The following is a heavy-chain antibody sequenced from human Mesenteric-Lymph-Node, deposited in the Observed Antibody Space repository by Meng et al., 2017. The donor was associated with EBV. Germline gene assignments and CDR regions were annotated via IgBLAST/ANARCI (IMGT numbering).Heavy chain of an antibody. CDR2: IYVYNGNT. V-gene: IGHV1-18*01. CDR1: GYGLTNYG. J-gene: IGHJ4*02. D-gene: IGHD3/OR15-3a*01. CDR3: ATMNHNDFDQLDYFDS. Sequence: VQLVLSGGDVETFGASETVSRNVSGYGLTNYGISWVRMRHGQGIERMGCIYVYNGNTTYANTSQSRVVMITKTSTSTDYLQMMSLISDAKAVYYCATMNHNDFDQLDYFDSWGQGTLVTVSS.